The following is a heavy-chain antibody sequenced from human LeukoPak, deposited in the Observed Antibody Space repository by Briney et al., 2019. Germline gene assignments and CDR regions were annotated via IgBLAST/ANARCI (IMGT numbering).Heavy chain of an antibody. D-gene: IGHD1-26*01. CDR3: AKTRRCGTEYADFDR. Sequence: PGGSLRLSCAASGFAFDDYAMHWVRQAPGKVPEWVSLIHKDATTHYAESVKGRFAISRDNSKKSLYLQINSLTTEDTALYYCAKTRRCGTEYADFDRWGQGTLVTVSS. V-gene: IGHV3-43*02. J-gene: IGHJ4*02. CDR2: IHKDATT. CDR1: GFAFDDYA.